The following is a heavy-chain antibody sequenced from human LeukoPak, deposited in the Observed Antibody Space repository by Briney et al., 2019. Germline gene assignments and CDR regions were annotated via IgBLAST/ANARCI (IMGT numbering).Heavy chain of an antibody. Sequence: ASVKVSCKASGYTFISYGISWVRQAPGQGLEWMGWISGQNGNTDYAQKFQGRVTLTTDTSTSTATMELRGLRFDDTAVYFCARDEQLLPKWHDRWGQGTLVTVSS. J-gene: IGHJ5*02. V-gene: IGHV1-18*01. CDR1: GYTFISYG. D-gene: IGHD1/OR15-1a*01. CDR3: ARDEQLLPKWHDR. CDR2: ISGQNGNT.